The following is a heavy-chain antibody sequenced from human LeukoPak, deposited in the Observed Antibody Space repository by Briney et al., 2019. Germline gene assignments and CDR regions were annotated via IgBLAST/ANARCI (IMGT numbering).Heavy chain of an antibody. CDR2: TFNSGST. V-gene: IGHV4-59*01. J-gene: IGHJ4*02. D-gene: IGHD6-19*01. Sequence: KPSETLSLTCIVSGGSMNSYYWSWIRQPPEKGLEWIGYTFNSGSTRYTPSLKSRVTISADTSKNLLSLRLSSVTTADTAVYYCARGRGWPYYFGYWGQGTLVTVSS. CDR1: GGSMNSYY. CDR3: ARGRGWPYYFGY.